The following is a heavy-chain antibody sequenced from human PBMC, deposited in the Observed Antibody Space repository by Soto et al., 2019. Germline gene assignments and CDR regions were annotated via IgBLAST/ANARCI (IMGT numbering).Heavy chain of an antibody. CDR2: IKQDGSEK. D-gene: IGHD2-2*01. V-gene: IGHV3-7*01. CDR3: ASSPKGPEYQLLPQTYYYYYMDV. J-gene: IGHJ6*03. CDR1: GFTFSSYW. Sequence: GGSLRLSCAASGFTFSSYWMSWVRQAPGKGLEWVANIKQDGSEKYYVDSVKGRFTISRDNAKNSLYLQMNSLRAEDTAVYYCASSPKGPEYQLLPQTYYYYYMDVWGKGTTVTVSS.